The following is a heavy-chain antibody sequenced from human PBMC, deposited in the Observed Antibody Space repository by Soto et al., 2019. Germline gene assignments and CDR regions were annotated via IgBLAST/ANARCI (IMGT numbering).Heavy chain of an antibody. Sequence: ASVKVSCKASGGTFSSYAISWVRQATGQGLEWMGWMNPNSGNTGYAQKFQGRVTMTRNTSISTAYMELSSLRSEDTAVYYCARVPLVVRGVINYYYYYMDVWGKGTTVTVSS. CDR1: GGTFSSYA. D-gene: IGHD3-10*01. V-gene: IGHV1-8*02. J-gene: IGHJ6*03. CDR3: ARVPLVVRGVINYYYYYMDV. CDR2: MNPNSGNT.